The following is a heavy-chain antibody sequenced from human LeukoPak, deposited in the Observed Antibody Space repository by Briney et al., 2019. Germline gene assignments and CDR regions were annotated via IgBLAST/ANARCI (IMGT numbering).Heavy chain of an antibody. D-gene: IGHD6-13*01. CDR2: ISSSSSYI. Sequence: SGGSLRLSCAASGLTFSSYSMSWVRQAPGKGLEWVSSISSSSSYIYYADSVKGRFAISRDNAKNSLYLQMNSLRAEDTAVYYCARVCIAAAGTGFCYWGQGTLVTVSS. CDR1: GLTFSSYS. CDR3: ARVCIAAAGTGFCY. J-gene: IGHJ4*02. V-gene: IGHV3-21*01.